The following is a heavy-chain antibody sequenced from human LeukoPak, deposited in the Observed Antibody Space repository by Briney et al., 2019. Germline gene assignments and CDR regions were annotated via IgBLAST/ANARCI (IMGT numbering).Heavy chain of an antibody. Sequence: SETLSLTCTVSGGSINNYYWSWIRQPPGKGLEWIGYIYYSGSTNYNPSLKSRVTISVDTSKNQFSLKLSSVTAADTAVYYYAREDHTAMVDSWGQGTLVTVSS. J-gene: IGHJ4*02. CDR1: GGSINNYY. V-gene: IGHV4-59*01. D-gene: IGHD5-18*01. CDR3: AREDHTAMVDS. CDR2: IYYSGST.